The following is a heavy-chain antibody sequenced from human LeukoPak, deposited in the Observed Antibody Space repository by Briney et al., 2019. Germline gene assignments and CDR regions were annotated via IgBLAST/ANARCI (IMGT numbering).Heavy chain of an antibody. CDR2: ISGSGGST. J-gene: IGHJ4*02. Sequence: PGGSLRLSCAASGFTFSSYAVSWVRQAPGKGLEWVSAISGSGGSTYYADSVKGRFTISRDNSKNTLYLQMNSLRAEDTAVYYCAKDRIAVAGQRTWFDYWGQGTLVTVSS. CDR1: GFTFSSYA. V-gene: IGHV3-23*01. CDR3: AKDRIAVAGQRTWFDY. D-gene: IGHD6-19*01.